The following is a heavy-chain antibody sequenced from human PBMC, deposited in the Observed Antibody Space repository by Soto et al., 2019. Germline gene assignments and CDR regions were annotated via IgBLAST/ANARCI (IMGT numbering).Heavy chain of an antibody. J-gene: IGHJ4*02. Sequence: ASVKVSCKASGYTFTSYAMHWVRQAPGQRLEWMGWINAGNGNTKYSQKFQGRVTITRDTSASTAYMELSSLRSEDTAVYYCARDGNILLWFGELLYKKKEFLVGPIDYWGQGTLVTVSS. D-gene: IGHD3-10*01. V-gene: IGHV1-3*01. CDR1: GYTFTSYA. CDR2: INAGNGNT. CDR3: ARDGNILLWFGELLYKKKEFLVGPIDY.